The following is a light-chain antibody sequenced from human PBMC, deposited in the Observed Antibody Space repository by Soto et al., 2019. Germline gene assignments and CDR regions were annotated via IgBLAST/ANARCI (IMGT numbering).Light chain of an antibody. Sequence: PGERVTLSCRASQSVSSSYLTWYQQKPGQAPRLLIYGASTRATSIPARFSGSGSGTEFTLTISSLQSEDFAVYYCQQYNNWPRTFGQGTKV. CDR1: QSVSSSY. V-gene: IGKV3D-15*01. CDR2: GAS. CDR3: QQYNNWPRT. J-gene: IGKJ1*01.